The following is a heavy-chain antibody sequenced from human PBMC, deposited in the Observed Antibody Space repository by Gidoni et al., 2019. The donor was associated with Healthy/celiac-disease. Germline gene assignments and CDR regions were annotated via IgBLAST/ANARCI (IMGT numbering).Heavy chain of an antibody. CDR2: IYYSGST. V-gene: IGHV4-59*01. Sequence: QVQLQESGPGLVKPSETLSLTCTVSGGPISSYYWSWIRQPPGKGLEWIGYIYYSGSTNYNPSLQSRVTISVDTSKTQFSLKLSAVTAADTAVYYCARQYYDILTGYFFFDYWGQGTLVTVSS. D-gene: IGHD3-9*01. CDR3: ARQYYDILTGYFFFDY. J-gene: IGHJ4*02. CDR1: GGPISSYY.